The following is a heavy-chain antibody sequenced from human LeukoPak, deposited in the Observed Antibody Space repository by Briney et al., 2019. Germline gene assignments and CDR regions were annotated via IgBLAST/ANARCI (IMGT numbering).Heavy chain of an antibody. CDR3: AKAGYCTNGVCQNFDY. J-gene: IGHJ4*02. V-gene: IGHV3-30*18. CDR1: GFTFSSYG. Sequence: GGSLRLSCAASGFTFSSYGMHWVRQAPGKGLEWVAVISYDGSNKYYADSVKGRFTISRDNSKNTLYLQMNSLRAEDTAVYYCAKAGYCTNGVCQNFDYWGQGTLSPSPQ. D-gene: IGHD2-8*01. CDR2: ISYDGSNK.